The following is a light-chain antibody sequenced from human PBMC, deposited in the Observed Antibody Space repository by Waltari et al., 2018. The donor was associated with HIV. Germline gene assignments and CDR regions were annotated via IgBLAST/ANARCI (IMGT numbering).Light chain of an antibody. CDR1: SSDGGGYIF. J-gene: IGLJ3*02. CDR2: DVT. V-gene: IGLV2-14*03. CDR3: ESYTSTSVWV. Sequence: QSALTQPASVSGSPGQSITISCTGSSSDGGGYIFVTWYQQHPGKAPRVLIYDVTTRPSGVSDRFSGSRSGDTASLTISGLQPEDEADYYCESYTSTSVWVFGGGTRLTVL.